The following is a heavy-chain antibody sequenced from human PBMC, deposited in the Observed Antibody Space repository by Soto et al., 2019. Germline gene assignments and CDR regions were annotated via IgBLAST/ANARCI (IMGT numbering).Heavy chain of an antibody. CDR3: ARGEDILTGYYYQSPHYYYYYMDV. V-gene: IGHV1-3*01. CDR1: GYTFTSYA. D-gene: IGHD3-9*01. Sequence: QVQLVQSGAEVKKPGVSVKVSCKASGYTFTSYAMHWVRQAPGQRLEWMGWINAGNGNTKYSQKFQGRVTITRDTSASTAYMELSSLRSEDTAVYYCARGEDILTGYYYQSPHYYYYYMDVWGKGTTVTVSS. J-gene: IGHJ6*03. CDR2: INAGNGNT.